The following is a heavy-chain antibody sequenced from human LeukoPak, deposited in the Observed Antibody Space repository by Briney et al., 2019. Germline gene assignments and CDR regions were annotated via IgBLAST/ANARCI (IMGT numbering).Heavy chain of an antibody. CDR1: GFTFSSYSM. V-gene: IGHV4-4*02. CDR2: MYHDGYT. D-gene: IGHD6-19*01. Sequence: GSLRLSCAASGFTFSSYSMNWVRQPPGTGLEWIGEMYHDGYTNYNPSLKSRVTMSVDKSKNHFSLKLTSVTAADTAVYYCARSRGAVAGWSFDIWGQGTVVTVSS. J-gene: IGHJ3*02. CDR3: ARSRGAVAGWSFDI.